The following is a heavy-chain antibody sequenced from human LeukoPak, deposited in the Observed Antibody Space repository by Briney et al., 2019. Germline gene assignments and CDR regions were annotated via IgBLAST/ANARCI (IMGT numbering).Heavy chain of an antibody. V-gene: IGHV4-30-2*01. J-gene: IGHJ3*02. CDR3: ARGSALAPDAFDI. CDR2: IYHSGST. Sequence: SQTLSLTCAVSGGSISSGGYSWSWIRLPPGKGMEWIGYIYHSGSTYYNPSLKSRVTISVDRSKNQFSLKLSSVTAADTAVYYCARGSALAPDAFDIWGQGTMVTVSS. CDR1: GGSISSGGYS.